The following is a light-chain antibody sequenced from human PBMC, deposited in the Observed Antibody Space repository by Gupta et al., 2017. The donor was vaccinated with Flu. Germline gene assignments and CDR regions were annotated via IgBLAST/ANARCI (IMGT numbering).Light chain of an antibody. CDR3: QQIDNTPLLT. Sequence: SSLYASVGDRVTITCRASQSIRNYLNWYKKKPGEAPKLLVYAASTWQSGVPSRFSGDGSGKDLTLTISRRQHEDCATYFCQQIDNTPLLTFGHGTKVDIK. J-gene: IGKJ1*01. CDR1: QSIRNY. V-gene: IGKV1-39*01. CDR2: AAS.